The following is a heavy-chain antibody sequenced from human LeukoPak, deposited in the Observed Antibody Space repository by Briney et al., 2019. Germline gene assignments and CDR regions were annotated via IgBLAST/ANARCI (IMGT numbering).Heavy chain of an antibody. J-gene: IGHJ1*01. CDR1: GGSISSSSYY. CDR3: ARHYVLEIGYFQH. D-gene: IGHD3-16*01. V-gene: IGHV4-39*01. CDR2: IYYSGGT. Sequence: SETLSLTCTVSGGSISSSSYYWGWIRQPPGKGLEWIGSIYYSGGTYYNPSLKSRVTISVDTSKYQFSLKLSSVTAADTAVYYCARHYVLEIGYFQHWGQGTLVTVSS.